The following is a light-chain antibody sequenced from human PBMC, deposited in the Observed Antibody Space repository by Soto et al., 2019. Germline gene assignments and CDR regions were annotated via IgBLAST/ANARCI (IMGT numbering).Light chain of an antibody. CDR3: LQHNTYPYT. CDR1: HDIRF. CDR2: ATS. V-gene: IGKV1-17*01. J-gene: IGKJ2*01. Sequence: DIQMPQSQFSLSASVGDRVTITFRASHDIRFLGWFQQKPGEAPKRLIYATSNLEGGVPSRFSGSGSGTEFTLTISSLQPEDFATYFCLQHNTYPYTFGQGNKVDSK.